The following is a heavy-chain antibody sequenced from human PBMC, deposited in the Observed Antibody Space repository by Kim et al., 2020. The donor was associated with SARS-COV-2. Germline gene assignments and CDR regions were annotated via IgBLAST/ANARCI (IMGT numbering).Heavy chain of an antibody. Sequence: ADSVKGRLTISRDNAKNTLYLQMNSRRAEDTAVYYCARERITMVRGVIDYWGQGTLVTVSS. D-gene: IGHD3-10*01. V-gene: IGHV3-74*01. J-gene: IGHJ4*02. CDR3: ARERITMVRGVIDY.